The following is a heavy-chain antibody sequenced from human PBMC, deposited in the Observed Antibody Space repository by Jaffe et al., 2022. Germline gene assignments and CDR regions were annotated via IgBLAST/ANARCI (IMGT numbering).Heavy chain of an antibody. J-gene: IGHJ6*03. Sequence: QVQLQESGPGLVKPSETLSLTCAVSGYSISSGYYWGWIRQPPGKGLEWIGSIYHSGSTYYNPSLKSRVTISVDTSKNQFSLKLSSVTAADTAVYYCARAGGSSSWLEDYYYMDVWGKGTTVTVSS. CDR2: IYHSGST. D-gene: IGHD6-13*01. CDR1: GYSISSGYY. CDR3: ARAGGSSSWLEDYYYMDV. V-gene: IGHV4-38-2*01.